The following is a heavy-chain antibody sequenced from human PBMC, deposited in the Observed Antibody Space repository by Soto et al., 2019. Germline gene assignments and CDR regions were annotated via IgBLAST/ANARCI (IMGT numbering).Heavy chain of an antibody. V-gene: IGHV4-39*01. CDR2: IYYSGKT. J-gene: IGHJ6*02. CDR1: DGSISSSMFY. Sequence: QLQLQESGPGLVKPSETLSLTCTVSDGSISSSMFYWGWIRQSPGMGREWIGTIYYSGKTYYNPSRKTRVTMSLDTPKNEFSLRVDSVTAADTGVYYCARHSAASPGQFYGMDVWGQGTTVTVSS. CDR3: ARHSAASPGQFYGMDV.